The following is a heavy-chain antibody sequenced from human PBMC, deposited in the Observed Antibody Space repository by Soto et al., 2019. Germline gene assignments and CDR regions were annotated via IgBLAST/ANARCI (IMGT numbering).Heavy chain of an antibody. CDR1: GFTFSSYA. V-gene: IGHV3-23*01. CDR3: AKALGVVVIRYYFDY. CDR2: ISGSGGST. J-gene: IGHJ4*02. Sequence: EVQLLESGGGLVQPGGSLRLSCAASGFTFSSYAMSWVRQAPGKGLEWVSAISGSGGSTYYADSVKGRFTISRDNPKNTLNLQMNSLRAEDTAVYYCAKALGVVVIRYYFDYWGQGTLVTVSS. D-gene: IGHD3-22*01.